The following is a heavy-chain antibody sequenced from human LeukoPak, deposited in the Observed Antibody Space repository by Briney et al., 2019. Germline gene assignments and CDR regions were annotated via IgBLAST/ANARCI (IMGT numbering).Heavy chain of an antibody. CDR3: TRDHLLFRQPPNWFDP. Sequence: ASVKVSCKASGYTFTGYYMHWVRQAPGQGLEWMGWINPNSGGTNYAQKFQGRVTMTRDTSISTAYMELSRLRSDDTAVYYCTRDHLLFRQPPNWFDPWGQGTLVTVSS. CDR2: INPNSGGT. D-gene: IGHD1-14*01. CDR1: GYTFTGYY. J-gene: IGHJ5*02. V-gene: IGHV1-2*02.